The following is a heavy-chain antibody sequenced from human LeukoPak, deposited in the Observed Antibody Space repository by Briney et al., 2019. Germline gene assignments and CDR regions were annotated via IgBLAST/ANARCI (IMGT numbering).Heavy chain of an antibody. V-gene: IGHV3-7*01. CDR1: GFTFSSYW. CDR2: IKQDGSGK. J-gene: IGHJ6*02. D-gene: IGHD3-16*01. CDR3: ARERDYKDYYYGMDV. Sequence: SGGSLRLSCAASGFTFSSYWMSWVRQAPGKGLEWVANIKQDGSGKYYVDSVKGRFTISRDNAKNSLYLQMNSLRAEDTAVYYCARERDYKDYYYGMDVWGQGTTVTVSS.